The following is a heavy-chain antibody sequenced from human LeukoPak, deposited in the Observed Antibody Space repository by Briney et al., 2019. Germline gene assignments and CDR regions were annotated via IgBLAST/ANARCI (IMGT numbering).Heavy chain of an antibody. J-gene: IGHJ4*02. CDR3: ARRLKVTEHFDY. V-gene: IGHV4-39*01. CDR1: GGSISSTSYY. Sequence: PSETLSLTCTVSGGSISSTSYYWGWIRQPPGKGLEWIGSIYYTGSTYYNPPLNTRVTMSVDTSKNQFSLKLSSVTAADTAVYYCARRLKVTEHFDYWGQGTLVTVSS. D-gene: IGHD2-21*02. CDR2: IYYTGST.